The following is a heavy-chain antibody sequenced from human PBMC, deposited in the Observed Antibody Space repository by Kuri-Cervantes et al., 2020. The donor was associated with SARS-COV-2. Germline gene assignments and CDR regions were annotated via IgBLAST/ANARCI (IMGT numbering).Heavy chain of an antibody. CDR2: IIPIFGTA. Sequence: SVKVSCRASGGTFSSYDISWVRQAPGQGLEWMGGIIPIFGTANYAQKFQGRVTMTASESASTAYMELSSLRSEDTAMYYCASQCVIVVVPAAFDPWGQGTLVTVSS. J-gene: IGHJ5*02. CDR1: GGTFSSYD. D-gene: IGHD2-2*01. V-gene: IGHV1-69*13. CDR3: ASQCVIVVVPAAFDP.